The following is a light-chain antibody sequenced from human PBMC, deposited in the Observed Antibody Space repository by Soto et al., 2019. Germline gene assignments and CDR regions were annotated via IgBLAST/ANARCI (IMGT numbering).Light chain of an antibody. V-gene: IGLV2-8*01. CDR2: EVS. Sequence: QSALTQPPSASGSPGQPVTISCTGSSSDVGGYNYVFWYQQHPGKAPKLMISEVSKRPSGVPDRFSGSKSGNTASLTVSGLQAEDEADYYCSSYAGSNNLVFGGGTKLTVL. CDR3: SSYAGSNNLV. J-gene: IGLJ2*01. CDR1: SSDVGGYNY.